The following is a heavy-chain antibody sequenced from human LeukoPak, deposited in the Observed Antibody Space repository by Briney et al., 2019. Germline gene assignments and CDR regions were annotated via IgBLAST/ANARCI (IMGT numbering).Heavy chain of an antibody. CDR2: INPNTGGT. CDR1: GYTFTGYY. Sequence: ASVKVSCKASGYTFTGYYLHWVRQAPGQGLEWMGWINPNTGGTNYAQKFQGGVTMTRDTSISTAFMELSRLRSDDTAVYYCARELNDNWNYGYWGQGTLVTVSS. CDR3: ARELNDNWNYGY. D-gene: IGHD1-7*01. J-gene: IGHJ4*02. V-gene: IGHV1-2*02.